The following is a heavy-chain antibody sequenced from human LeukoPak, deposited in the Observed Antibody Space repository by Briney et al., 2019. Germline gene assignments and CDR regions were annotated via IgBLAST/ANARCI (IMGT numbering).Heavy chain of an antibody. CDR3: ARGATPGYSSGRIDY. CDR2: IYSAGNT. D-gene: IGHD6-19*01. J-gene: IGHJ4*02. V-gene: IGHV3-53*04. Sequence: GGSLRLSCVASGFTVSSNYMSWVRQAPGKGLEWVSVIYSAGNTYYADSVKGRFTISRHNSENTLYLHMNSLRVEDTAVYFCARGATPGYSSGRIDYWGQGTLVTVSS. CDR1: GFTVSSNY.